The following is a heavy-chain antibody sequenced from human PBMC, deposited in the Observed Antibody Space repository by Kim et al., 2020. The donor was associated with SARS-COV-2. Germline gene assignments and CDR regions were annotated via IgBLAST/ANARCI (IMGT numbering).Heavy chain of an antibody. D-gene: IGHD3-10*01. V-gene: IGHV4-59*01. J-gene: IGHJ6*03. Sequence: TPAIESRVAISIDTSKNQFSMNLRSVTAADTALYYCARDRGGLKHYMDVWGKGTAVTISS. CDR3: ARDRGGLKHYMDV.